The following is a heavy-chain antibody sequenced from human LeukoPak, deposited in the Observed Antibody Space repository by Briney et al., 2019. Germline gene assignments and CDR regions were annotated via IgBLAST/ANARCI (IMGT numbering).Heavy chain of an antibody. V-gene: IGHV3-23*01. D-gene: IGHD3-10*01. J-gene: IGHJ3*02. CDR1: VFTFSSYG. Sequence: GGSLRLSCAASVFTFSSYGMTWVRQAPGKGLEWVSAISGSGGSTYYADSVKGRSTISRDNSKNTLYLQMNSLRAEDTAIYYCAKIGLDGSARYHDAFDIWGQGTMVTVSS. CDR3: AKIGLDGSARYHDAFDI. CDR2: ISGSGGST.